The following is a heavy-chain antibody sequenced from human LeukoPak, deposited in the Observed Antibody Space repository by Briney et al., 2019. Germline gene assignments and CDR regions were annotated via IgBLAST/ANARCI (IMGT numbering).Heavy chain of an antibody. D-gene: IGHD4-23*01. CDR3: ARGQLLDGGNSNAFDI. CDR2: IYPGDSDT. V-gene: IGHV5-51*01. Sequence: GESLKISCKGSGNIFTSYWVGWVRPMPGKGVEWMGIIYPGDSDTRYSPSYQGQVTISADKSISTAYVQWSSLNASDTAMYYCARGQLLDGGNSNAFDIWGQGTMVTVSS. CDR1: GNIFTSYW. J-gene: IGHJ3*02.